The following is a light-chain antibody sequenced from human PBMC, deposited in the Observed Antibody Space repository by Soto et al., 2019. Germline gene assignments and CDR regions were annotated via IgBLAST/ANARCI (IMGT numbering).Light chain of an antibody. J-gene: IGLJ1*01. Sequence: QSALTHPASVSGSPGQSITISCTGTSSDVGNYIFVSWYRQHPGKAPKLMIYDINNRPSGVSNRFSGSKSGNTASLTISGLQAEDEDNYYCVSYTTSASYVFGTGTKVTVL. CDR1: SSDVGNYIF. CDR3: VSYTTSASYV. V-gene: IGLV2-14*01. CDR2: DIN.